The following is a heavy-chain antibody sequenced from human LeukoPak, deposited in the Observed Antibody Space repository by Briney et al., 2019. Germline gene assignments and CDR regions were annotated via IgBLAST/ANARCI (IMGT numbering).Heavy chain of an antibody. CDR1: GYTFTSYD. CDR2: MNPNSGNT. D-gene: IGHD5-24*01. J-gene: IGHJ3*02. V-gene: IGHV1-8*03. Sequence: ASVKVSCKASGYTFTSYDINWVRQATGQGLEWMGWMNPNSGNTGYAQKFQGRVTITRNTSISTAYMELSRLRAEDTAVYYCASSRDGYIHAFDIWGQGTMVTVSS. CDR3: ASSRDGYIHAFDI.